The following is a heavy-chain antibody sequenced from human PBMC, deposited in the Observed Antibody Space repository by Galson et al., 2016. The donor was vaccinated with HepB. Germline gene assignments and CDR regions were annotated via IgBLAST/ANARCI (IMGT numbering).Heavy chain of an antibody. CDR2: IPDDGGNT. Sequence: SLRLSCAASELTFRNYAIHWVRQAPGKGLEWVALIPDDGGNTNNADSVKGRFTISRDNSKNTVYLQMNSLRAEDTAVYYCAKVAALRYFDWLLWAPFDSWGQGALVTVSS. CDR1: ELTFRNYA. V-gene: IGHV3-30-3*01. J-gene: IGHJ4*02. CDR3: AKVAALRYFDWLLWAPFDS. D-gene: IGHD3-9*01.